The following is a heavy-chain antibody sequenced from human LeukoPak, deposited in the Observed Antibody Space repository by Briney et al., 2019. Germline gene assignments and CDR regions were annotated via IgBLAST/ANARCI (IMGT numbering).Heavy chain of an antibody. V-gene: IGHV4-34*01. D-gene: IGHD4-17*01. J-gene: IGHJ4*02. Sequence: PSETLSLTCAVYGGSFSGCYWSWIRQPPGKGLEWIGEINHSGSTNYNPSLKSRVTISVDTSKNQFSLKLSSVTAADTAVYYCARGQATVTTGQYYFDYWGQGTLVTVSS. CDR1: GGSFSGCY. CDR3: ARGQATVTTGQYYFDY. CDR2: INHSGST.